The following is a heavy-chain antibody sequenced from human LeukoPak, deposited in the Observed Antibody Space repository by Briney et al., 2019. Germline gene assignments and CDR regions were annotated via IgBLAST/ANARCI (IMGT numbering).Heavy chain of an antibody. J-gene: IGHJ4*02. D-gene: IGHD2-2*01. Sequence: SETLSLTCTVSGGSISSGSYYWSWIRQPAGKGLEWIGRIYTSGSTDYNPSLKSRVTISVDTSKNQFSLKLSSVTAADTAVYYCARDVEVTDPTYFDYWGQGTLVTVSS. V-gene: IGHV4-61*02. CDR3: ARDVEVTDPTYFDY. CDR1: GGSISSGSYY. CDR2: IYTSGST.